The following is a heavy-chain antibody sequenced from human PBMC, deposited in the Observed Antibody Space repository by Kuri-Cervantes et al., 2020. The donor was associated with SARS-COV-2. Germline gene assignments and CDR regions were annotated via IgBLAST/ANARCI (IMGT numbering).Heavy chain of an antibody. CDR2: ISGIGGYT. CDR1: GFAFRGNA. CDR3: AKDTGQRIAAADAFDI. V-gene: IGHV3-23*01. Sequence: GESLKISCAASGFAFRGNAMSWVRQAPGKGLEWVSDISGIGGYTYYADFVKGRFTTSRDDSKNTLYVHMNNLRVDDTAVYYCAKDTGQRIAAADAFDIWGQGTMVTVSS. J-gene: IGHJ3*02. D-gene: IGHD6-13*01.